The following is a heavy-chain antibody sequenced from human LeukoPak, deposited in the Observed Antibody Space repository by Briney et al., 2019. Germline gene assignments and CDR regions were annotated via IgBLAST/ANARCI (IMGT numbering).Heavy chain of an antibody. D-gene: IGHD6-19*01. CDR1: GFTFSSYG. CDR3: AKGRSSGWAPFDY. J-gene: IGHJ4*02. CDR2: ISYDGSNK. Sequence: PGGSLRLSCAASGFTFSSYGMNWVRQAPGKGLEWVAVISYDGSNKYYADSVKGRFTISRDNSKNTLYLQMNSLRAEDTAVYYCAKGRSSGWAPFDYWGQGTLVTVSS. V-gene: IGHV3-30*18.